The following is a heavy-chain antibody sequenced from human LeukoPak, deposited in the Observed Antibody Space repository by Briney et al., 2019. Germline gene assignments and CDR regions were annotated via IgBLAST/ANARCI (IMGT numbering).Heavy chain of an antibody. J-gene: IGHJ3*02. CDR2: IRSSGSLI. D-gene: IGHD3-22*01. CDR1: GFTFSGYN. Sequence: GGSLRLSCAASGFTFSGYNMDWVRQAPGKGLEWVAFIRSSGSLIYYAESVKGRFTISRDNSRNSLYLQMNSLRVEDTAVYYCARNFYETTGFYYDAFDIWGQGTAVTVSS. CDR3: ARNFYETTGFYYDAFDI. V-gene: IGHV3-48*04.